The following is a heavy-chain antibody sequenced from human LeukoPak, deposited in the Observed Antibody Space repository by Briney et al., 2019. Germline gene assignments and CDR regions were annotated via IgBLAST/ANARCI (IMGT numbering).Heavy chain of an antibody. D-gene: IGHD4-17*01. CDR1: GYTFTSYG. CDR3: ARDVSYGAPDAFDI. CDR2: IGAYNGNT. V-gene: IGHV1-18*01. Sequence: ASVKVSCKASGYTFTSYGLSWVRQAPGQGLEWMGWIGAYNGNTNYAQKLQGRVTMTTDTSTNTAYMELGSLRSDDTAVYYCARDVSYGAPDAFDIWGQGTPVIVSS. J-gene: IGHJ3*02.